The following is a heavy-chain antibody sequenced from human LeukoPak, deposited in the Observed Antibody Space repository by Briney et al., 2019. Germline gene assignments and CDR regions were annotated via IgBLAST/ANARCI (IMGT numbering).Heavy chain of an antibody. CDR3: ARGGWSAFDI. D-gene: IGHD3-10*01. CDR2: IYYSGTT. CDR1: GGSISSYY. J-gene: IGHJ3*02. V-gene: IGHV4-59*01. Sequence: ASEALSLTCTVSGGSISSYYWSWIRQPPGKGLEWIGYIYYSGTTNYNPYLKSRVTISVDTSKNQFSMKLRSVTAADTAVYYCARGGWSAFDIWGQGTMVTVSS.